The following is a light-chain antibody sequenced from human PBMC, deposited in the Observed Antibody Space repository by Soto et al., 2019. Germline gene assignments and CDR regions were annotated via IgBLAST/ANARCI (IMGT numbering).Light chain of an antibody. Sequence: DIQMTQSPSTLSASVGDRVTITCRASQSVSSWLAWYQQKPGKAPKLLIYDASSLESGVPSRFSGSGSGTEFTLTISSLQPDDFATYYCQQNYRATPWTLGQGTKVDIK. CDR2: DAS. J-gene: IGKJ1*01. CDR1: QSVSSW. V-gene: IGKV1-5*01. CDR3: QQNYRATPWT.